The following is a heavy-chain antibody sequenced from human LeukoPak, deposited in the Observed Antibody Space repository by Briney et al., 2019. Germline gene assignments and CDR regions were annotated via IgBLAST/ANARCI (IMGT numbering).Heavy chain of an antibody. CDR3: ARRMTSVTTFDY. D-gene: IGHD4-17*01. V-gene: IGHV3-11*03. CDR1: GFTFSDYY. Sequence: GGSLRLSCAASGFTFSDYYMSWMRQAPGKGLEWVSYISSSSTYTNYADSVKGRFTISRDNARSPLYLQMSSLRADDTAVYYCARRMTSVTTFDYWGQGTLVTVSP. J-gene: IGHJ4*02. CDR2: ISSSSTYT.